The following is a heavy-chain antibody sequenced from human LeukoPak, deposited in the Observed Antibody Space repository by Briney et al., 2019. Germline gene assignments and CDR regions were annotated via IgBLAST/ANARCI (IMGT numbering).Heavy chain of an antibody. V-gene: IGHV4-39*07. D-gene: IGHD5-18*01. CDR1: GGSISSSSYY. J-gene: IGHJ4*02. CDR3: ASSWKYSYGSPFDY. Sequence: SETLSLTCTVSGGSISSSSYYWGWLRQPPGKGLEWIGSIYHSGSTYYNPSLKSRVTISVDTSKNQFSLKLSSVTAADTAVYYCASSWKYSYGSPFDYWGQGTLVTVSS. CDR2: IYHSGST.